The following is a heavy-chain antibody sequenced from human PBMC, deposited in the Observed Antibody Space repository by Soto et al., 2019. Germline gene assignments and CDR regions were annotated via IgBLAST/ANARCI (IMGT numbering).Heavy chain of an antibody. Sequence: GGSLRLSCAASGFTFSNAWMSWVRQAPGKGLEWVGRIKSKTDGGTTDYAAPVKGRFTISRDDSKNTLYLHINSLNTADTAVYSYPPCNIFYSVMNVWGQGTTVTVSS. D-gene: IGHD3-3*02. V-gene: IGHV3-15*01. CDR1: GFTFSNAW. CDR3: PPCNIFYSVMNV. J-gene: IGHJ6*02. CDR2: IKSKTDGGTT.